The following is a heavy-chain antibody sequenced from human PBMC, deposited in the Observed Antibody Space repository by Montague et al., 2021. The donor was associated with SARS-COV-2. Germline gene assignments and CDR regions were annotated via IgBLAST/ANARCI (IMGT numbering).Heavy chain of an antibody. J-gene: IGHJ4*02. D-gene: IGHD3-9*01. CDR2: IYSNDEK. Sequence: PALAKPTQTLTLTCTFSGFSLSTPNVGVGWIRQPPGKALEWVAVIYSNDEKRYSPSLRNRLTITKDTAKNQVVLSLTYVDPVDTATYYCAHLIRYYDIFIGIPFDYWGQGSQVTVSS. V-gene: IGHV2-5*01. CDR1: GFSLSTPNVG. CDR3: AHLIRYYDIFIGIPFDY.